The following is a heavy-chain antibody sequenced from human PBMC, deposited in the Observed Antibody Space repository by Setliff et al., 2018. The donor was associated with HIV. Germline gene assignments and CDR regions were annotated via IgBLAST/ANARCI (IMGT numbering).Heavy chain of an antibody. V-gene: IGHV3-53*01. Sequence: ETLSLTCAVSGGSISSNWWSWVRQSPGKGLEWVSIIYSDDYTKYADSLQGRFTVSRDNSKNSLYLQMNSLRVEDTAVYYCARDYLYYNMYNGSPVYGMDVWGQGTTVTVSS. J-gene: IGHJ6*02. CDR2: IYSDDYT. CDR3: ARDYLYYNMYNGSPVYGMDV. D-gene: IGHD3-10*01. CDR1: GGSISSNW.